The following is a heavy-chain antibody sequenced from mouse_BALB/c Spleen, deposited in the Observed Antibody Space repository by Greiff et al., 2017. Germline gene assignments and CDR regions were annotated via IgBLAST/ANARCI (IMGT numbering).Heavy chain of an antibody. CDR1: GYTFTSYW. J-gene: IGHJ4*01. CDR3: ARWGLVYAMDY. CDR2: INPSTGYT. Sequence: QVQLQQSGAELAKPGASVKMSCKASGYTFTSYWMHWVKQRPGQGLEWIGYINPSTGYTEYNQKFKDKATLTADKSSSTAYMQLSSLTSEDSAVYYCARWGLVYAMDYWGQGTSVTVSS. V-gene: IGHV1-7*01. D-gene: IGHD3-3*01.